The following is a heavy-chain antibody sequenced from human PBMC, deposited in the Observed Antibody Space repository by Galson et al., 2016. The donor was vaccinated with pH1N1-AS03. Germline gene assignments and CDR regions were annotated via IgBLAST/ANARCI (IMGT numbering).Heavy chain of an antibody. CDR1: GYSFTNHW. V-gene: IGHV5-51*01. Sequence: QSGAEVKKPGESLQISCKGSGYSFTNHWIAWVRQMPGKGLEWMGFIYPVDSDTRYSPSFQDQVTISADKSVTTAYLQWSSLKASDTAIYYCARHREYQVLSSAMDVWGQGTTVTVSS. J-gene: IGHJ6*02. CDR3: ARHREYQVLSSAMDV. CDR2: IYPVDSDT. D-gene: IGHD2-2*01.